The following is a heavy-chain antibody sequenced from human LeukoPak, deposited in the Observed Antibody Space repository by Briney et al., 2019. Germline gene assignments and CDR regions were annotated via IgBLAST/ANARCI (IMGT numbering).Heavy chain of an antibody. D-gene: IGHD3-22*01. CDR2: INHSGST. V-gene: IGHV4-34*01. CDR3: ARGPKYYYDSSGYSLRFDY. CDR1: GGSFSGYY. Sequence: NPSETLSLTCAVYGGSFSGYYWSWIRQPPGKGLEWIGEINHSGSTNYNPSLKSRVTISVDTSKNQFSLKLSSVTAADTAVYYCARGPKYYYDSSGYSLRFDYWGQGTLVTVSS. J-gene: IGHJ4*02.